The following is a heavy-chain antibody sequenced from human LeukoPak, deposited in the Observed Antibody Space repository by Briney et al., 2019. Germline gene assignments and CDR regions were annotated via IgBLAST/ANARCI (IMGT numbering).Heavy chain of an antibody. CDR1: GGSISSYY. D-gene: IGHD4-4*01. Sequence: SETLSLTCTVSGGSISSYYWSWIRQPPGKGLEWIGYIYYSGSTNYNPSLKSRVSISVDTSKNQFSLKLSSVTAADTAVYYCARVTNAFDIWGQGTMVTVSS. V-gene: IGHV4-59*08. J-gene: IGHJ3*02. CDR3: ARVTNAFDI. CDR2: IYYSGST.